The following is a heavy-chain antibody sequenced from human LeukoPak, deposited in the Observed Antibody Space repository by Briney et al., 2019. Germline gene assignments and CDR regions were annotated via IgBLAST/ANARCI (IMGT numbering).Heavy chain of an antibody. J-gene: IGHJ4*02. CDR2: ISYDGSSK. CDR3: ARDMVRGVIITQFDY. D-gene: IGHD3-10*01. CDR1: GFTFSRYG. Sequence: PGGSLRLSCAASGFTFSRYGIHWVRQAPGKGLEWVAVISYDGSSKYYADSVKGRFTISRDNSKNTLYLQMNSLRPEDTAVYYCARDMVRGVIITQFDYWGQGTLVTVSS. V-gene: IGHV3-30*03.